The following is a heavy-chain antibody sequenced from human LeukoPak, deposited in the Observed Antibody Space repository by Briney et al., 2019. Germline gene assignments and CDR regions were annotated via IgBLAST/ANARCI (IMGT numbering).Heavy chain of an antibody. V-gene: IGHV4-59*08. Sequence: SETLSLTCTVSGGSISSYYWSWIRQPPGKGLEWIGYIYDSGSTNYNPSLKSRVTISVDTSKNQFSLKLSSVIAADTAVYYCARHRGTYCGGDCYLGWFDPWGQGTLVTVSS. D-gene: IGHD2-21*02. CDR1: GGSISSYY. J-gene: IGHJ5*02. CDR2: IYDSGST. CDR3: ARHRGTYCGGDCYLGWFDP.